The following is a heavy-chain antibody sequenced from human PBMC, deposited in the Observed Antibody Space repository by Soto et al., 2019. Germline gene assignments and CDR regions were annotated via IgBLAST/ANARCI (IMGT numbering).Heavy chain of an antibody. CDR3: ERSWGSVYDSFGRGV. CDR2: IDPSDSYT. V-gene: IGHV5-10-1*01. J-gene: IGHJ6*02. D-gene: IGHD3-16*01. Sequence: GESLKISCKGSGYSFTSYWISWVRQMPGKGLEWMGRIDPSDSYTNYSPSCQGHVTISADKSISTAYLPWSSLKASDTAMYYCERSWGSVYDSFGRGVCCHWTSVTVS. CDR1: GYSFTSYW.